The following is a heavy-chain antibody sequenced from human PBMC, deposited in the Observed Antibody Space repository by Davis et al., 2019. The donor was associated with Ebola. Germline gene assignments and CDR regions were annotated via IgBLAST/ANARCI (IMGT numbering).Heavy chain of an antibody. J-gene: IGHJ4*02. CDR1: GGSFSGYY. D-gene: IGHD6-6*01. CDR3: ARAGAARPLDY. Sequence: GSLRLSCAVYGGSFSGYYWSWIRQPPGKGLEWIGEINHSGSTNYNPSLKSRVTISVDTSKNQFSLKLSSVTAADTAVYYCARAGAARPLDYWGQGTLVTVSS. CDR2: INHSGST. V-gene: IGHV4-34*01.